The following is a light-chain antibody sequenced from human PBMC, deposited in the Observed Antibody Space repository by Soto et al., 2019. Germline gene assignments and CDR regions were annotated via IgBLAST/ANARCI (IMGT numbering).Light chain of an antibody. CDR1: SGHSSYS. J-gene: IGLJ3*02. CDR3: ETWDSNTHTV. Sequence: QSVLTQSSSASASLGSSVTLTCTLSSGHSSYSIAWHQQQPGKAPPYLMKLEGSGSYNKGSGVPDRCSGSSSGADRYLTISNRQLDDEADYYCETWDSNTHTVFGGGTKLTVL. V-gene: IGLV4-60*02. CDR2: LEGSGSY.